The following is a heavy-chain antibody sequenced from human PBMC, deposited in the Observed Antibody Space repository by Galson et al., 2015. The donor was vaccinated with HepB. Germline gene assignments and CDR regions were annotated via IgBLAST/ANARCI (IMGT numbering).Heavy chain of an antibody. CDR3: TRDLASVGPIFFDY. J-gene: IGHJ4*02. D-gene: IGHD1-26*01. CDR2: ISGYNGDT. Sequence: QSGAEVKKPGESLKISCKASGYTFTNFGISWVRQAPGQGLEWMGWISGYNGDTNYAQKFQGRVTMTTDTSTSIAYMELRSLRSDDTAVYYCTRDLASVGPIFFDYWGQGTLVTVSS. CDR1: GYTFTNFG. V-gene: IGHV1-18*04.